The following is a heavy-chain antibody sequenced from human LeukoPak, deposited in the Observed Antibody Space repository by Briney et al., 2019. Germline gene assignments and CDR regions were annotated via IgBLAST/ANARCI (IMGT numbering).Heavy chain of an antibody. CDR3: ARGYGGELFRVFRY. J-gene: IGHJ4*02. CDR1: GYTFTGYY. CDR2: MNPNSGNT. Sequence: ASVKVSCKASGYTFTGYYMHWVRQATGQGLEWMGWMNPNSGNTGYAQKFQGRVTMTRNTSISTAYMELSSLRSEDTAVYYCARGYGGELFRVFRYWGQGTLVTVSS. D-gene: IGHD3-10*01. V-gene: IGHV1-8*02.